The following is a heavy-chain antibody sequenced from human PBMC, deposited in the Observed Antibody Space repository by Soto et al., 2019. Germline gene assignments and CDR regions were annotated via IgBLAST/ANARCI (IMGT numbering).Heavy chain of an antibody. Sequence: VQLVQSGAEVKKPGASVKVSCTASGYIFIPYYIHWVRQAPGQGLEWMAIINPNGGSTNYAQKFQGRVTVTSDTSTSTVSMELNSLGSDDTAVYFFARSLLQGDFWGQGTLVTVSS. CDR3: ARSLLQGDF. D-gene: IGHD2-21*01. V-gene: IGHV1-46*01. CDR1: GYIFIPYY. CDR2: INPNGGST. J-gene: IGHJ4*02.